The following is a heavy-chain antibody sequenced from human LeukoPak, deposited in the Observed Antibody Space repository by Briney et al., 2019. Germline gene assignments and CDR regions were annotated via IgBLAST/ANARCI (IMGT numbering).Heavy chain of an antibody. CDR1: GGSISSGDYY. V-gene: IGHV4-30-4*08. CDR2: IYYSGST. Sequence: SETLSLTCTVSGGSISSGDYYWGWIRQPPGKGLEWIGYIYYSGSTYYNPSLKSRVTISVDTSKNQFSLKLSSVTAADTAVYYCAALYGDYGSDYWGQGTLVTVSS. J-gene: IGHJ4*02. D-gene: IGHD4-17*01. CDR3: AALYGDYGSDY.